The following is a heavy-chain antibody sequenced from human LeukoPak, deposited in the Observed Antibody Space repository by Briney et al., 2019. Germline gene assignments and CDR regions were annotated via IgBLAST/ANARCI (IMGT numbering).Heavy chain of an antibody. D-gene: IGHD1-26*01. CDR3: AKDQLGEELLGDY. V-gene: IGHV3-30*02. CDR2: IRYDGSNK. J-gene: IGHJ4*02. Sequence: GGSLRLSCAASGFTFSSYGMHWVRQAPGKGLEWVAFIRYDGSNKYYADSVKGRFTISRDNSKNTMYLQMNSLRAEDTAVYYCAKDQLGEELLGDYWGQGTLVTVSS. CDR1: GFTFSSYG.